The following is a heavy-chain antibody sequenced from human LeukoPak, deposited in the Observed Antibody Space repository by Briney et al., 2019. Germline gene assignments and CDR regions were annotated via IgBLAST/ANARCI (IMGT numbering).Heavy chain of an antibody. CDR2: IYYSGST. V-gene: IGHV4-59*01. Sequence: SETLSLTCTVSGGSISSYYWSWIRQPPGKGLEWIGYIYYSGSTNYNPSLKSRVTISVDTYKKQFSLKLSSVTAADTAVYYCARDHYYDSSGPNYYMDVWGKGTTVTVSS. CDR3: ARDHYYDSSGPNYYMDV. J-gene: IGHJ6*03. D-gene: IGHD3-22*01. CDR1: GGSISSYY.